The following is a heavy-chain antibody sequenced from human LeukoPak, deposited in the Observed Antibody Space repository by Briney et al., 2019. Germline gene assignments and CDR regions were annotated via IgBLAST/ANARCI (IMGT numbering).Heavy chain of an antibody. J-gene: IGHJ6*03. Sequence: PSETLSLTCAVYGGSFSGYYWSWIRQPPGKGLEWIGEINHSGSTNYNPPLKSRVTISVDTSKNQFSLKLSSVTAADTAVYYCARRRRYCSSTSCSHYMDVWGKGTTVTVSS. D-gene: IGHD2-2*01. CDR2: INHSGST. V-gene: IGHV4-34*01. CDR3: ARRRRYCSSTSCSHYMDV. CDR1: GGSFSGYY.